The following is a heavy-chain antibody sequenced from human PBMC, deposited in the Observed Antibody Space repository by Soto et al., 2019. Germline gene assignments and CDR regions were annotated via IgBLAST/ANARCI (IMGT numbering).Heavy chain of an antibody. CDR1: AFTLSSYG. CDR3: ARDLAGGGWWQLVFLHRTYYYGIDV. V-gene: IGHV3-33*01. CDR2: IWYYGSNK. D-gene: IGHD6-6*01. Sequence: GGSLRLSCAASAFTLSSYGLHRGRQAPSKALAWVGVIWYYGSNKYYPESVKCRFTVSSDNSKHTLYQQMHSQSAQDTPVHYRARDLAGGGWWQLVFLHRTYYYGIDVWDQGGTVT. J-gene: IGHJ6*02.